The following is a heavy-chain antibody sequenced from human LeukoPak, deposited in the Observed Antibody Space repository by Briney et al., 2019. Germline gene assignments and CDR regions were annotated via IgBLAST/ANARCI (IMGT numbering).Heavy chain of an antibody. CDR1: GGSISSGDYY. CDR3: ARDQTAHIAAAVRYYYYMDV. J-gene: IGHJ6*03. Sequence: SETLSLTCTVSGGSISSGDYYWSWIRQPPGKGLEWIGRIYTSGSTNYNPTLKSRVTMSVDTSKNQFSLKLSSVTAADTAVYYCARDQTAHIAAAVRYYYYMDVWGKGTTVTVSS. CDR2: IYTSGST. V-gene: IGHV4-61*02. D-gene: IGHD6-13*01.